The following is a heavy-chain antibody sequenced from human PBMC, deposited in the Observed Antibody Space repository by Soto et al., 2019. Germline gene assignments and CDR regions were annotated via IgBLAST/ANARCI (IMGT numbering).Heavy chain of an antibody. CDR3: ARGSYSSSWYWGNWFDP. J-gene: IGHJ5*02. Sequence: SQTLSLTCAISGDSVSSNSAAWNWIRQSPSRGLEWLGRTYYRSKWYNDYAVPVKSRITINPDTSKNQFSLQLNSVTPEDTAVYYCARGSYSSSWYWGNWFDPWGQGTLVTAPQ. D-gene: IGHD6-13*01. CDR2: TYYRSKWYN. CDR1: GDSVSSNSAA. V-gene: IGHV6-1*01.